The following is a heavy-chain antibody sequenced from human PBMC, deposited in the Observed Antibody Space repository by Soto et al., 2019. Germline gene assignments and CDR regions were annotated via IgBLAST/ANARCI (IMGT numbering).Heavy chain of an antibody. J-gene: IGHJ6*02. CDR1: GYTFVSHA. Sequence: QVQLVQSGGEVKKPGASVKVSCKPSGYTFVSHAITWVRQAPGQGLERMGWISTYNANTNYAQKFKGRVTMTTDTSTGTAYMELRSLRSDDTAIYYCARDRSPGAYYYGLDVWGQGTTVTVSS. D-gene: IGHD3-10*01. CDR2: ISTYNANT. CDR3: ARDRSPGAYYYGLDV. V-gene: IGHV1-18*04.